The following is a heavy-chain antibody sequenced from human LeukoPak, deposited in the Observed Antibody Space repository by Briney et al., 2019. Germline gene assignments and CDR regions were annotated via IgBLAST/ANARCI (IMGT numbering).Heavy chain of an antibody. J-gene: IGHJ4*02. CDR2: VIPIFGTA. V-gene: IGHV1-69*13. CDR1: GGTLSSYA. D-gene: IGHD3-3*01. CDR3: ARGGEPNYDFWSGTS. Sequence: SVKVSCKASGGTLSSYAISWVRQAPGQGLEWMGGVIPIFGTANYAQKFQGRVTITADESTSTAYMELSSLRSEDTAVYYCARGGEPNYDFWSGTSWGQGTLVTVSS.